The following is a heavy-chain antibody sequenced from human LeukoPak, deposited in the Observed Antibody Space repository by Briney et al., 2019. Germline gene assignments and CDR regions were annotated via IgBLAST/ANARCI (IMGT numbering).Heavy chain of an antibody. CDR2: IIPIFGTA. CDR3: ARPRRPLGVGATPPGYNGFDY. D-gene: IGHD1-26*01. Sequence: SVKVSCKASGGTFSSYAISWVRQAPGQGLEWMGGIIPIFGTANYAQKFQGRVTITADESTSTAYMELSSLRSEDTAVYYCARPRRPLGVGATPPGYNGFDYWGQGTLVTVSS. CDR1: GGTFSSYA. J-gene: IGHJ4*02. V-gene: IGHV1-69*13.